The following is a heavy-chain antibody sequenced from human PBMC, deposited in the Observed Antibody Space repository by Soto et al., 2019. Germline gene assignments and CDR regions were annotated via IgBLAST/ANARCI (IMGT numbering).Heavy chain of an antibody. D-gene: IGHD6-19*01. CDR1: GDSFTDFW. CDR2: IYPRDSDT. Sequence: LGESLKISCKVSGDSFTDFWIGWVRQMPGKGLEWLGSIYPRDSDTRYSPSFQGQVTISADKSLSAAYLQWHSLQASDTAIYYCARQHPLDSRVWYTWGQGTLVTVSS. CDR3: ARQHPLDSRVWYT. V-gene: IGHV5-51*01. J-gene: IGHJ4*02.